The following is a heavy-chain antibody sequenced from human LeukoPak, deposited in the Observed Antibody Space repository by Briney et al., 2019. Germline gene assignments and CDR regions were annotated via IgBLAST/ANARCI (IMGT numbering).Heavy chain of an antibody. CDR2: IKSDGSSI. CDR1: GFPFSSDW. J-gene: IGHJ3*02. D-gene: IGHD3-10*01. V-gene: IGHV3-74*01. CDR3: ARSIYASGSFYTFDI. Sequence: PGGSLRLSCAASGFPFSSDWMHWVRQAPGKGLVWVSRIKSDGSSISYADSVKGRFTISRDNSKNTLYLQMNTLRAEDTAVYYCARSIYASGSFYTFDIWGQGTMVTVSS.